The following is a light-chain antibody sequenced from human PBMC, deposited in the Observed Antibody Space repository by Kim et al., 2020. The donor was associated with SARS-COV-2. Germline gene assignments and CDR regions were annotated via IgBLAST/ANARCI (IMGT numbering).Light chain of an antibody. CDR2: DAS. CDR1: QSVSNF. V-gene: IGKV3-11*01. CDR3: QQRTNWPPFT. J-gene: IGKJ2*01. Sequence: EIVLTQFPATLSLSPGETATLSCRASQSVSNFLAWYQQKPGQAPRLLIYDASNRAPGIPARFSGSGSGTDFNLTISSLEPEDFAVYYCQQRTNWPPFTFGQGTKLEI.